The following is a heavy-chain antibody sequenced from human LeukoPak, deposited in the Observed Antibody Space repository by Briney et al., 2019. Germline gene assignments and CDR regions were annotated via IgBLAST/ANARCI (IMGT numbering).Heavy chain of an antibody. CDR3: ARRAGEYSHPYDY. CDR1: GVTVRSNS. Sequence: GSLRLSCSGSGVTVRSNSWSWVRQAPGKGLEWVSFIYSGGNTHYSDSVKGRFTTSRDNSKNTLYLQMNSLRAEDTAIYYCARRAGEYSHPYDYWGQGTLVTVSS. D-gene: IGHD2-15*01. V-gene: IGHV3-53*01. J-gene: IGHJ4*02. CDR2: IYSGGNT.